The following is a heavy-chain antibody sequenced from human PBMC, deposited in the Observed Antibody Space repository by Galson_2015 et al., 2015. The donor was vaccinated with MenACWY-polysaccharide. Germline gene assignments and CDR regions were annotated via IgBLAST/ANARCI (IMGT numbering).Heavy chain of an antibody. V-gene: IGHV5-51*03. CDR1: GNSFRSHW. CDR3: ARRWTGFGSGWIDS. J-gene: IGHJ4*02. D-gene: IGHD6-19*01. Sequence: QSGAEVKKPGESLQISCKDSGNSFRSHWIGWVRQVPGKGLEWMGIIYPGDSDTRYSPSFQGQVTISADKSLNTAYLQWNSLKASDTAIYYCARRWTGFGSGWIDSWGQGTLVTVSS. CDR2: IYPGDSDT.